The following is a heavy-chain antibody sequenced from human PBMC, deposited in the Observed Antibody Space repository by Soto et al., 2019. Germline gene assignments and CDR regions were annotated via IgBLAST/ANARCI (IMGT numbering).Heavy chain of an antibody. D-gene: IGHD3-3*02. CDR1: SGSISSSDDY. J-gene: IGHJ6*02. CDR2: INYSGRN. CDR3: ARFSALCKDYGVDV. Sequence: QVQLQESGPGLVKPSATLSLTCSVSSGSISSSDDYWSLIRQPPGRGLEWIGYINYSGRNYYKPSLRSRLAVSIETSMTQFCLRVTSVTFADTAVYFCARFSALCKDYGVDVWGQGTTVTVSS. V-gene: IGHV4-30-4*01.